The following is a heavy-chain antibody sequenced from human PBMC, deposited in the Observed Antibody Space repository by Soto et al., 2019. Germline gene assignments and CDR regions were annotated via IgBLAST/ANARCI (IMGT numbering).Heavy chain of an antibody. CDR2: ISAYNGNT. Sequence: ASVKVSCKASGYTFTSYGISWVRQAPGQGLEWMGWISAYNGNTNYAQKLQGRVTMTTDTSTSTAYMELRSLRSDDTAVYYCASEENYYDSSGYPPAFGYWGQGTLVTVSS. CDR3: ASEENYYDSSGYPPAFGY. J-gene: IGHJ4*02. D-gene: IGHD3-22*01. CDR1: GYTFTSYG. V-gene: IGHV1-18*04.